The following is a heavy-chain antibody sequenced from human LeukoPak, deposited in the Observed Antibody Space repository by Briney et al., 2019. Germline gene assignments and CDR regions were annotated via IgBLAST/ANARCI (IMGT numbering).Heavy chain of an antibody. CDR3: ARDYCSSTSWYLARPGFDP. V-gene: IGHV1-69*05. Sequence: ASVKVSCKASGGTFSSYAISWVRQAPGQGLEWMGGIIPIFGTANYAQKFQGRVTITTDESTSTAYMELSSLRSEDTAVYYCARDYCSSTSWYLARPGFDPWGPGTLVPVFS. CDR1: GGTFSSYA. CDR2: IIPIFGTA. J-gene: IGHJ5*02. D-gene: IGHD2-2*01.